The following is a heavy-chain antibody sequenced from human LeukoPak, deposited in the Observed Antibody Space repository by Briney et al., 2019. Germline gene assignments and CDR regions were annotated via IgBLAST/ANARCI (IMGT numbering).Heavy chain of an antibody. CDR2: ISAYNGNT. J-gene: IGHJ6*03. Sequence: ASVKVSCKASGYTFTSYAMNWVRQAPGQGLEWMGWISAYNGNTNYAQKLQGRVTMTTDTSTSTAYMELRSLRSDDTAVYYCARGDDNYYYYYMDVWGKGTTVTVSS. D-gene: IGHD3-22*01. CDR3: ARGDDNYYYYYMDV. V-gene: IGHV1-18*01. CDR1: GYTFTSYA.